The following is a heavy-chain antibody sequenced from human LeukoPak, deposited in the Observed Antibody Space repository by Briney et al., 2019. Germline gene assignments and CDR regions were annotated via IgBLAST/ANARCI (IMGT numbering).Heavy chain of an antibody. J-gene: IGHJ4*02. CDR3: VRDIRRNGYMSRFDY. Sequence: PGGSLRLSCEASGFIFNDYYMNWIRQAPGKGLEWLAYISGSGSDIYHADSVQGRFTVSRDNAKNSLYLQLNNLRVEDTAVYYCVRDIRRNGYMSRFDYWGQGILVTVSS. CDR1: GFIFNDYY. V-gene: IGHV3-11*04. CDR2: ISGSGSDI. D-gene: IGHD5-24*01.